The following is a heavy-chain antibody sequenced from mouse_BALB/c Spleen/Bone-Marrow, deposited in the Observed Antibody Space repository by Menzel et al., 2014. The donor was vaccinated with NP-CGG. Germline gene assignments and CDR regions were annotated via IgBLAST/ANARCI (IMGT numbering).Heavy chain of an antibody. D-gene: IGHD1-1*01. Sequence: EVQLQQSGAELVRPGALVKLSCKASGFNIKDYYMHWVKQRPEQGLEWIGWIDPENGNTIYDPKFQGKASIIADTSSNTAYLQLSSLTSEDTAVYYCASYYGSSYDYFDYWGQGTTLTVSS. J-gene: IGHJ2*01. CDR1: GFNIKDYY. V-gene: IGHV14-1*02. CDR2: IDPENGNT. CDR3: ASYYGSSYDYFDY.